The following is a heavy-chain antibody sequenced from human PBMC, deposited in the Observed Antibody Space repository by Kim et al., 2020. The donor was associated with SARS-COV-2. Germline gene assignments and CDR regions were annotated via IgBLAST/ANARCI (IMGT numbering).Heavy chain of an antibody. V-gene: IGHV4-39*07. CDR2: IYYSGST. D-gene: IGHD6-6*01. CDR3: ARDKSIASYYYYYGMDV. Sequence: SETLSLTCTVSGGSISSSSYYWGWIRQPPGKGLEWIGSIYYSGSTYYNPSLKSRVTISVDTSKNQFSLKLSSVTAADTAVYYCARDKSIASYYYYYGMDVWGQGTTVTVSS. CDR1: GGSISSSSYY. J-gene: IGHJ6*02.